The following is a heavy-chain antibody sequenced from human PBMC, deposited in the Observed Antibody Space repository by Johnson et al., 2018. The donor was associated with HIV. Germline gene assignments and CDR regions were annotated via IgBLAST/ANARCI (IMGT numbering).Heavy chain of an antibody. CDR2: INQDGREK. CDR1: GFTFSDYN. CDR3: ARGVVLTMIVVVITEAFDI. V-gene: IGHV3-7*04. J-gene: IGHJ3*02. Sequence: VQLVESGGGLVKPGGSLRLSCAASGFTFSDYNMSWIRQAPGKGLEWVANINQDGREKYYVDSVKGRFTIYRDNAKNSLYLQMHSLRVEDTAVYYCARGVVLTMIVVVITEAFDIWGQGTMVTVSS. D-gene: IGHD3-22*01.